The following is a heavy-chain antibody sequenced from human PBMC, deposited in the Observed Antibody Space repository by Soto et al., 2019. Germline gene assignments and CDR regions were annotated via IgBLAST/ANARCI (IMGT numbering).Heavy chain of an antibody. CDR1: GFTFSSYW. D-gene: IGHD3-3*02. CDR3: AREVSTQGRHDWFHP. V-gene: IGHV3-7*01. J-gene: IGHJ5*02. CDR2: IKQDGSEK. Sequence: GGSLRLSCAASGFTFSSYWMSWVRQAPGKGLEWVANIKQDGSEKYYVDSVKGRFTISRDNAKNSLYLQMNSLRAEDTAVYYCAREVSTQGRHDWFHPWGQGTPVTVSS.